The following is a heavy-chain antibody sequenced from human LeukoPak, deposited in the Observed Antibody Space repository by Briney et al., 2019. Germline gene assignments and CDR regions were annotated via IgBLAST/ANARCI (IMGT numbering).Heavy chain of an antibody. CDR2: IYYSGST. D-gene: IGHD4-17*01. CDR1: GGSISSGGYY. Sequence: TQTLSLTCTVSGGSISSGGYYWSWIRQHPGKGLEWIGYIYYSGSTYYNPSLKSRVTISVDTSKNQFSLKLSSVTAADTAVYYCARDEVTTGFDPWGQGTLVTVSS. J-gene: IGHJ5*02. V-gene: IGHV4-31*03. CDR3: ARDEVTTGFDP.